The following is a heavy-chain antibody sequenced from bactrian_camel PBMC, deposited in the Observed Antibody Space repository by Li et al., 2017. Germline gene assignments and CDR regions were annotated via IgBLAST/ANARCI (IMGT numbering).Heavy chain of an antibody. Sequence: HVQLVESGGGSVQAGGSLRLSCVASGNTHRSDYCIVWLRQIPGKEREGVACFISGGTTTYADSVKGRFTVSKDNAKDILYLQMNDLKPEDTAMYYCAAECSYCSTDYCLRPDYVRYWGQGTQVTVS. D-gene: IGHD3*01. CDR2: FISGGTT. J-gene: IGHJ4*01. V-gene: IGHV3S53*01. CDR3: AAECSYCSTDYCLRPDYVRY. CDR1: GNTHRSDY.